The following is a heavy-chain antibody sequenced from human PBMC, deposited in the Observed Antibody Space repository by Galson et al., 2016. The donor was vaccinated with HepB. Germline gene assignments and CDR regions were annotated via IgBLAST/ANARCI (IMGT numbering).Heavy chain of an antibody. CDR2: INGGNGNT. CDR1: GYSFTTYL. Sequence: SVKVSCKASGYSFTTYLTHWVRQAPGQRLEWMGWINGGNGNTKYSQKFQGRVTITRDTSASTAYMELSSLRSEDTAVYYCASPITGTTNFDLWGQGTLVTVSS. V-gene: IGHV1-3*01. J-gene: IGHJ4*02. D-gene: IGHD1-7*01. CDR3: ASPITGTTNFDL.